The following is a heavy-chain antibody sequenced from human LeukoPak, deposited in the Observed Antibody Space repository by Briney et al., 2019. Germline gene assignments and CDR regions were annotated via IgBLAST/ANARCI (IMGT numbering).Heavy chain of an antibody. J-gene: IGHJ4*02. CDR1: GGSISSSSYY. CDR3: ASENYYDSSGTD. CDR2: IHYSGST. D-gene: IGHD3-22*01. Sequence: PSETLSLTCTVSGGSISSSSYYWGWIRQPPGKGLEWIGSIHYSGSTYYNPSLKSRVTISVDTSKNQFSLKLSSVTAADTAVYYCASENYYDSSGTDWGQGTLVTVSS. V-gene: IGHV4-39*07.